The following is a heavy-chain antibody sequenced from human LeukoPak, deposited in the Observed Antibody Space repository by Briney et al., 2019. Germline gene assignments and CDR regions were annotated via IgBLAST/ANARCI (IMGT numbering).Heavy chain of an antibody. CDR1: GYTFTSYD. V-gene: IGHV1-8*01. CDR2: MNPNSGNT. CDR3: GRFLVVRGVRGY. Sequence: ASVKVSCKASGYTFTSYDINWVRQASGQGLEWMGWMNPNSGNTGYAQKFQGRVTMTRNTSISTAYMELSSLRSEDTAVYYCGRFLVVRGVRGYGGQGPRVTFSS. J-gene: IGHJ4*02. D-gene: IGHD3-10*01.